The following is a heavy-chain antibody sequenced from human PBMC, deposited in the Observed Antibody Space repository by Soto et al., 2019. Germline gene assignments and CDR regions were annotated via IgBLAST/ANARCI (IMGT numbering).Heavy chain of an antibody. V-gene: IGHV4-31*03. J-gene: IGHJ5*02. CDR3: ARGAVVQQGYNWFAP. D-gene: IGHD2-15*01. Sequence: SETLSLTCTVSGGSISSGGYYWSWIRQHPGKGLEWIGYIYYSGSTYYNPSLKSRVTISVDTSKNQFSLKLSSVTAAATAVYYCARGAVVQQGYNWFAPWGQGTLVTVSS. CDR2: IYYSGST. CDR1: GGSISSGGYY.